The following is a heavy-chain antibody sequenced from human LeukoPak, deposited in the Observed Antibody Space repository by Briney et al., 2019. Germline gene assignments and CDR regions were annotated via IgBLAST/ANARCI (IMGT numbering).Heavy chain of an antibody. CDR3: STYGSGRKFDY. CDR1: GFTFNNYA. Sequence: PGGSLRLSCAASGFTFNNYAMTWVRQASGKGLEWVSAISRSGGSTYYADSVKGRFTISKDNSKTTLYLQMNSLKSEDTAVYYCSTYGSGRKFDYWGQGTLVTVSS. V-gene: IGHV3-23*01. CDR2: ISRSGGST. J-gene: IGHJ4*02. D-gene: IGHD3-10*01.